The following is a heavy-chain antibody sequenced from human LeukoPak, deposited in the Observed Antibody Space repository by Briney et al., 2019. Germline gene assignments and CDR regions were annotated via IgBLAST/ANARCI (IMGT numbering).Heavy chain of an antibody. D-gene: IGHD2-15*01. J-gene: IGHJ6*03. CDR1: GYTFTSYG. Sequence: ASVKVSCKASGYTFTSYGISWVRQAPGQGLEWMGWISAYNGNTNYAQKLQGRVTMTRDTSTSTVYMELSSLRSEDTAVYYCARDVGVAVYYMDVWGKGTTVTVSS. V-gene: IGHV1-18*01. CDR3: ARDVGVAVYYMDV. CDR2: ISAYNGNT.